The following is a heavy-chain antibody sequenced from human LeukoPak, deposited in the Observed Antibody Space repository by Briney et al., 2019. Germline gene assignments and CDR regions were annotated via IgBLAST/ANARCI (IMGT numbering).Heavy chain of an antibody. Sequence: ASVKVSCKASGYSFSNYDINWVRLRQATGQGPEWMGWMNPHSGDTGSPQRFRGRVSMTWDTSISTAYLELGGLTSDDTAVYYCARGPDTSSWTAEYFQHWGQGTLVTVSS. CDR3: ARGPDTSSWTAEYFQH. J-gene: IGHJ1*01. CDR2: MNPHSGDT. D-gene: IGHD6-13*01. V-gene: IGHV1-8*01. CDR1: GYSFSNYD.